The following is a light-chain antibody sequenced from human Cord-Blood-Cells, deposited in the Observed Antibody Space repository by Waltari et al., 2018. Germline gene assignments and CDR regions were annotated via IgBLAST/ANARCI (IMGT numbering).Light chain of an antibody. CDR2: LGS. V-gene: IGKV2-28*01. CDR3: MQALQTRT. J-gene: IGKJ1*01. CDR1: QSLLHSNGYNY. Sequence: DIVMTQSPLSLPVTPGEPASISCRSSQSLLHSNGYNYLDWYLQKLGQSPQLLSYLGSNRASGCPDRFRCSGSGTDFTLKISIVEAEDVGVYYCMQALQTRTFGQGTKVEIK.